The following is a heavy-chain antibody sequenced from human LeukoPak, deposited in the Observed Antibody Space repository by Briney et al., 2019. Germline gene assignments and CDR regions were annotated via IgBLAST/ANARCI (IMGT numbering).Heavy chain of an antibody. CDR2: IWYDGGNK. J-gene: IGHJ4*02. Sequence: GGSLRLSCAASGFTFSTYGMHWVRQAPGKGLEWVAVIWYDGGNKYYADSVRGRFTISRDNSKNTLYPQMNSLRAEDTAVYYCASDYGGNFHYWGQGTLVTVSS. CDR1: GFTFSTYG. CDR3: ASDYGGNFHY. D-gene: IGHD4-23*01. V-gene: IGHV3-33*01.